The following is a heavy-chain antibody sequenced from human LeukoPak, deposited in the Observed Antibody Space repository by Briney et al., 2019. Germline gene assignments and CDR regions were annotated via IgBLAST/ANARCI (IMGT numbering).Heavy chain of an antibody. V-gene: IGHV3-23*01. J-gene: IGHJ4*02. CDR2: ISTRSTYT. D-gene: IGHD1-26*01. CDR3: APWIVGGFWADY. Sequence: GGSLRLSCAASKFTFSDYVMTWVRHAPGKGLEWVSAISTRSTYTYYADSVRGRFTISRDDSKNTLYLQMNSLRVDDTARYYCAPWIVGGFWADYWGQGALVTVSS. CDR1: KFTFSDYV.